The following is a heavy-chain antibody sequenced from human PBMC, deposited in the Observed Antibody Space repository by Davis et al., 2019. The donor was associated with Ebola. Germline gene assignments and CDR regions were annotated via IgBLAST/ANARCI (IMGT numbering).Heavy chain of an antibody. D-gene: IGHD3-22*01. V-gene: IGHV4-59*12. CDR3: AREGISITMIVVVITTLD. CDR1: GGSISSYY. Sequence: PSETLSLTCTVSGGSISSYYWSWIRQLPGKGLEWIGYIYYSGSTYYNPSLKSRVTISVDTSKNQFSLKLSSVTAADTAVYYCAREGISITMIVVVITTLDWGQGTLVTVSS. CDR2: IYYSGST. J-gene: IGHJ4*02.